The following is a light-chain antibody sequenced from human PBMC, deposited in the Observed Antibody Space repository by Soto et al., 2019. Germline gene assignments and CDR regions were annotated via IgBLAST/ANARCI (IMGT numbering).Light chain of an antibody. Sequence: DIQMTQSLSSLSASVGDRVTITCRASQGINTYLTWYQQKPGKVPKLLIFAASTLQSGVPSRFSGSGSGTDFTLTISSLQPEDVATYYCQKYNSAPQMFGQGTKVDIK. CDR1: QGINTY. CDR3: QKYNSAPQM. J-gene: IGKJ1*01. CDR2: AAS. V-gene: IGKV1-27*01.